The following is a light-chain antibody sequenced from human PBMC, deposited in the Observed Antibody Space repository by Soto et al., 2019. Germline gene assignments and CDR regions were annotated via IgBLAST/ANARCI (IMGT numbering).Light chain of an antibody. CDR1: TSDVGNYNS. Sequence: QSVLTQPASVSGSPGQSITISCTGATSDVGNYNSVSWYQQHPGKAPKLMIYEVTNRPSGVSNRFSGSKSGNTASLTISGLQAEDEADYYCSSYSSTSTYVFGTGTKV. J-gene: IGLJ1*01. CDR3: SSYSSTSTYV. V-gene: IGLV2-14*01. CDR2: EVT.